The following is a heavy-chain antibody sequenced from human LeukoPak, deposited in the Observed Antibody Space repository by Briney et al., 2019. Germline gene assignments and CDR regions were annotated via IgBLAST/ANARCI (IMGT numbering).Heavy chain of an antibody. V-gene: IGHV3-48*03. CDR2: ISSSGSTI. CDR3: AKAMYLANLKPGVY. J-gene: IGHJ4*02. Sequence: GGSLRLSCAASGFTFSSYEMNWVRQAPGKGLEWVSYISSSGSTIYYADSVKGRFTISRDNSKNTLYLQMNSLRAEDTAVYYCAKAMYLANLKPGVYWGQGTLVTVSS. D-gene: IGHD1-14*01. CDR1: GFTFSSYE.